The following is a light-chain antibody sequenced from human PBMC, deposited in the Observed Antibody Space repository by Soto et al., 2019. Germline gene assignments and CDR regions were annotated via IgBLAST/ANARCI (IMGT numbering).Light chain of an antibody. CDR2: DAS. CDR3: QQRSNWPLLT. J-gene: IGKJ4*01. CDR1: QSVGGY. Sequence: EIVLTQSPATLSLSPGERATLSCRASQSVGGYLAWYQQKPGQAPRLLIYDASNRVTGIPARFSGSGSGPAFPRTISSLEPEDVAVYYCQQRSNWPLLTFGGGTKVEIK. V-gene: IGKV3-11*01.